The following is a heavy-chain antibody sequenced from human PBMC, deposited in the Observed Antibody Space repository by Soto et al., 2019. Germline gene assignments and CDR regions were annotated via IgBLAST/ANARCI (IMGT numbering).Heavy chain of an antibody. CDR1: GFSVSDKY. CDR3: VAGYTTSSSDYYFDS. V-gene: IGHV3-53*01. J-gene: IGHJ4*02. Sequence: VRLMESGGGLIHPGGSLRLSCSASGFSVSDKYMSWVRQAPGKGLEWVSVLYSGDTTYYADSVKGRFIISRDDSKNTLHLQMNSLRGDDTAVYYCVAGYTTSSSDYYFDSWGQGSLVTVSS. D-gene: IGHD6-6*01. CDR2: LYSGDTT.